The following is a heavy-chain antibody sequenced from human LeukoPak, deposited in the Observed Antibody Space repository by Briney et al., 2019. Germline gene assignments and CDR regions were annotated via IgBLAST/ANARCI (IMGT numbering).Heavy chain of an antibody. CDR3: ARGRAYYYDSSGYLAY. D-gene: IGHD3-22*01. J-gene: IGHJ4*02. CDR2: INHSGST. V-gene: IGHV4-34*01. Sequence: SETLSLTCAVYGGSFSGYYWSWIRQPPGKGLEWIGEINHSGSTNYNPSLKSRATISVDTSKNQFSLKLSSVTAADTAMYYCARGRAYYYDSSGYLAYWGQGTLVTVSS. CDR1: GGSFSGYY.